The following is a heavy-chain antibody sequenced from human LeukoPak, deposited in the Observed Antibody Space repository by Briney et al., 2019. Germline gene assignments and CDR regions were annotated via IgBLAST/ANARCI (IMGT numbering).Heavy chain of an antibody. D-gene: IGHD1-26*01. J-gene: IGHJ4*02. V-gene: IGHV3-74*01. CDR2: ITSDGGGT. Sequence: AGGALRLSCAASGFTFSNNWMHWVRQAPGKGLVWVSLITSDGGGTSYADSVKGRFTISRDNAKNTLYLQMNSLRAEDTAVYYCARGGVTGAWDYWGQGILVTLSS. CDR1: GFTFSNNW. CDR3: ARGGVTGAWDY.